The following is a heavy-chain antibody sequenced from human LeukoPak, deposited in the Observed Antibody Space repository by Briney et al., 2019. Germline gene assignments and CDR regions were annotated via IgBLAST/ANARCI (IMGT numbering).Heavy chain of an antibody. V-gene: IGHV3-7*05. D-gene: IGHD2-15*01. CDR2: IKQDGSEK. J-gene: IGHJ4*02. CDR3: ARDGGTVGEFDY. CDR1: GFTLRSYW. Sequence: PGGSLRLSCAASGFTLRSYWMTWVRQAPGKGLEWVANIKQDGSEKYYVDSVKGRFTISRDNAKNSLYLQMNSLRAEDTAMYYCARDGGTVGEFDYWGQGTLVTVSS.